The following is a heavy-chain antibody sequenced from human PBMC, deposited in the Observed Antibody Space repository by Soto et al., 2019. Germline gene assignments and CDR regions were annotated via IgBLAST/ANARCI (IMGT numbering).Heavy chain of an antibody. V-gene: IGHV1-24*01. D-gene: IGHD2-21*02. CDR2: FDPEDGET. J-gene: IGHJ3*02. Sequence: ASVKVSCKVSGYTLTELSMHWVRQAPGKGLEWMGGFDPEDGETIYAQKFQGRVTMTTDTSTDTAYMELRSLRSDDTAVYYCAVTVVTAIHAFDIWGQGTMVTVSS. CDR1: GYTLTELS. CDR3: AVTVVTAIHAFDI.